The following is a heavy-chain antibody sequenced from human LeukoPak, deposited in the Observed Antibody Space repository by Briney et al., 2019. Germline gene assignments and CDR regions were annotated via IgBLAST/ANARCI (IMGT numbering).Heavy chain of an antibody. CDR2: ISSNGGIT. J-gene: IGHJ4*02. D-gene: IGHD3-10*01. CDR3: ARSPYGSGSYYNGDYFDY. V-gene: IGHV3-64*01. Sequence: GGSLRLSCAASGFTFSSYAMHWVRQAPGKGLEYVSAISSNGGITYYANSVKGRFTISRDNSKNTLYLQMGSLRDEDMAVYYCARSPYGSGSYYNGDYFDYWGQGTLVTVSS. CDR1: GFTFSSYA.